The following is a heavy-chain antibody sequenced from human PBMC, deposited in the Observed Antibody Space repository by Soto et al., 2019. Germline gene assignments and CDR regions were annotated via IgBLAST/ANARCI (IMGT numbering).Heavy chain of an antibody. CDR1: GFTFSSYG. D-gene: IGHD3-22*01. V-gene: IGHV3-30*03. Sequence: GGSLRLSCAASGFTFSSYGMHWVRQAPGKGLEWVAVISYDGSNKYYADSVKGRFTISRDNSKNTLYLQMNSLRAEDTAVYYCARGFYYESSAPNGVDVWGQGTTVTVSS. J-gene: IGHJ6*02. CDR3: ARGFYYESSAPNGVDV. CDR2: ISYDGSNK.